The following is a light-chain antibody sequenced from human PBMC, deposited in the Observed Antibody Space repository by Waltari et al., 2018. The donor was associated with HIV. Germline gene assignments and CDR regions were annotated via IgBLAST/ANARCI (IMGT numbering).Light chain of an antibody. CDR3: QQSYSTREFT. J-gene: IGKJ3*01. V-gene: IGKV1-39*01. CDR1: QSISNY. CDR2: AAS. Sequence: DIQMTQSPSSLSASVGDRVNITCRASQSISNYLNWYQQKPGKAPKLLIYAASSLQSGVPSRFSGSGSGTDFTLTISSLQPEDFATYYCQQSYSTREFTFGPGTKVDIK.